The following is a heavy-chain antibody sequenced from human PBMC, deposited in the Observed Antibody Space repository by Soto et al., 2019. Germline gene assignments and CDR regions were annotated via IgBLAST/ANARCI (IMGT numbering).Heavy chain of an antibody. V-gene: IGHV3-23*01. CDR1: GFTFSSYA. CDR3: AKRTTGWYFDL. J-gene: IGHJ2*01. CDR2: ISGSGGST. Sequence: EVQLLESGGGLVQPGGSLRLSCAASGFTFSSYAMNWVRQAPGKGLEWVSVISGSGGSTYYADSVKGRFTISRDNSKNTQYLQMNSLRAEDTAVYYCAKRTTGWYFDLWGRGTLVTVSS.